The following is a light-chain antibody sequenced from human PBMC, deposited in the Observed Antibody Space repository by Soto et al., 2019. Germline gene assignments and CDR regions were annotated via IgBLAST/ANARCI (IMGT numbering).Light chain of an antibody. V-gene: IGKV3-11*01. CDR3: QQRSNWPPT. J-gene: IGKJ5*01. Sequence: EVVLTQSPDTLSLSPGERATLSCRASQNFGSTYLAWYQQKPGQAPRLLIYDASNRATGIPARFSGSGSGTDFTLTISSLEPEDFAVYYCQQRSNWPPTFGQGTRLEIK. CDR1: QNFGSTY. CDR2: DAS.